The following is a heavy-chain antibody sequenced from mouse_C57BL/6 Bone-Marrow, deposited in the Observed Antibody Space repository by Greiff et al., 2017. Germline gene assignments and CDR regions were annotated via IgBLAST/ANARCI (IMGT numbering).Heavy chain of an antibody. CDR3: TRGPYYYGSSSYYFDY. D-gene: IGHD1-1*01. V-gene: IGHV1-15*01. J-gene: IGHJ2*01. CDR1: GYTFTDYE. CDR2: IDPGTGGT. Sequence: QVQLQQSGAELVRPGASVTLSCKASGYTFTDYEMHWVKQTPVHGLEWIGAIDPGTGGTAYNQKFKGKAILTADKSSSTAYMELRSLTSEDSAVYYCTRGPYYYGSSSYYFDYWGQGTTLTVSS.